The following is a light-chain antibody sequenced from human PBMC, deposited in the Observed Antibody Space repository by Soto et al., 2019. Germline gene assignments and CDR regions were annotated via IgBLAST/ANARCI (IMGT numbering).Light chain of an antibody. CDR3: QQYNNWWT. V-gene: IGKV3-15*01. J-gene: IGKJ1*01. CDR1: QSVSSS. Sequence: EIMMTQSPATLSVSPGERATLSCRASQSVSSSLAWYQQKPGQAPRLLIYGASTRATGIPARFSGSGSGTEFTLTINSLQSEDFAVYYCQQYNNWWTFGQGTKVDI. CDR2: GAS.